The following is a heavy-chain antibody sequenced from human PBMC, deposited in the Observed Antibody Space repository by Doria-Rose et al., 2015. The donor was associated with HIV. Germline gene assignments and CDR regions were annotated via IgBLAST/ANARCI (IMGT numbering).Heavy chain of an antibody. Sequence: LKPSETLSLNCAVYGGSFSNYYWTWIRQPPGKGLEWIGEINHSGSTNYNPSLKSRVTISVDTSKNQFSLKLSSVTAADMAVYYCARSFTMVQGVTNWFDPWGQGTLVTVSS. D-gene: IGHD3-10*01. V-gene: IGHV4-34*01. CDR3: ARSFTMVQGVTNWFDP. J-gene: IGHJ5*02. CDR1: GGSFSNYY. CDR2: INHSGST.